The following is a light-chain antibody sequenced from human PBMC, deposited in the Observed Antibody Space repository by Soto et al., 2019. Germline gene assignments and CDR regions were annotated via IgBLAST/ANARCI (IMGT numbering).Light chain of an antibody. CDR1: QSISSW. CDR2: KAS. Sequence: DIQMTQSPSTLYASVGDRVTITCRASQSISSWLAWYQQKPGKAPKLLIYKASSLESGVPARFSGSGSGTEFTLTISSLQPDDFAPYYCQQYSSYPWPFGQGTKVEIK. V-gene: IGKV1-5*03. CDR3: QQYSSYPWP. J-gene: IGKJ1*01.